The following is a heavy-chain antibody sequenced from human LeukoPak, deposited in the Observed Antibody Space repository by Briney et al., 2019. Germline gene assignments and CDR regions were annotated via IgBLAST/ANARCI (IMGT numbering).Heavy chain of an antibody. CDR1: GFTFSSYG. CDR3: AKEDYGSGSYPHY. CDR2: ISYDGSNK. V-gene: IGHV3-30*18. J-gene: IGHJ4*02. Sequence: GGSLRLSCAASGFTFSSYGMHWVRQAPGKGLEWVAVISYDGSNKYYADSVKGRFTISRDNSKNTLYLQMNSLRAEDTAVYYCAKEDYGSGSYPHYWGQGTLVTVSS. D-gene: IGHD3-10*01.